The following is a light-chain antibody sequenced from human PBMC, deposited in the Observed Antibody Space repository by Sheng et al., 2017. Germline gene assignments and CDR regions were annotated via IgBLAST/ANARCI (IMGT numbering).Light chain of an antibody. CDR3: LQQNSYPFT. CDR2: DAS. Sequence: DIQMTQSPSSLSASVGDRVTVTCRASQNISSYLNWYQQKPGKAPKLLIYDASNLKTGGPSRFSGSGSGTNFIFTISSLQPEDIATYYCLQQNSYPFTFGGGTKVDIK. CDR1: QNISSY. J-gene: IGKJ4*01. V-gene: IGKV1-33*01.